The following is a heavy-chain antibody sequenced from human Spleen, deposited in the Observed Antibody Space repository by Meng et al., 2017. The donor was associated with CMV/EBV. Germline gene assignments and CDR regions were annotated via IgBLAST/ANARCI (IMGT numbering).Heavy chain of an antibody. V-gene: IGHV3-20*04. Sequence: GESLKISCAASGFTFSSYAMSWVRQAPGKGLEWVAGINWNGASTGYADSVKGRFTISRDNAKNSVYLQMNGLRVEDTALYYCARVRGYDFWSSYHYWGQGTQVTVSS. CDR1: GFTFSSYA. J-gene: IGHJ4*02. CDR2: INWNGAST. D-gene: IGHD3-3*01. CDR3: ARVRGYDFWSSYHY.